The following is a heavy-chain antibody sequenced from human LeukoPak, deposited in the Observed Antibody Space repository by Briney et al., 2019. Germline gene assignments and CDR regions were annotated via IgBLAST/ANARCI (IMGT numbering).Heavy chain of an antibody. J-gene: IGHJ4*02. CDR3: ARDEFLDY. V-gene: IGHV3-23*01. Sequence: GGSLRLSCAASGFTFSNYGMSWVRQAPGKGLEWVSTISGSGSSTYYADSVKGRFTISRDNSKNTLYLQMNSLRAEDTAVYYCARDEFLDYWGQGTLVTVSS. CDR1: GFTFSNYG. CDR2: ISGSGSST.